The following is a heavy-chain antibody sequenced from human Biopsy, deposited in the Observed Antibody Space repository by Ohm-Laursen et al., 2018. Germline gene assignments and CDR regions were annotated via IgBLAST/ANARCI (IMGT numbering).Heavy chain of an antibody. V-gene: IGHV4-59*12. D-gene: IGHD3-16*01. Sequence: PSETLSLTCTVSGGSISSYYWTWIRQPPGKGLEWIGDVYYSGSTNRNPSLKSRVTILVDTSKNHFSLKLNSVTAADTAVYFCARDLHARGRRWGSSTGTFDMWGQGTVVTVSS. CDR1: GGSISSYY. CDR3: ARDLHARGRRWGSSTGTFDM. J-gene: IGHJ3*02. CDR2: VYYSGST.